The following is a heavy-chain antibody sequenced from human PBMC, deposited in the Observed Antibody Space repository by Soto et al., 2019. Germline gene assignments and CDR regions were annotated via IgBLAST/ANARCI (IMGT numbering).Heavy chain of an antibody. CDR3: ARSQGGSSSLDIYYYYYYGMDV. J-gene: IGHJ6*02. CDR1: GGTFSSYA. D-gene: IGHD2-15*01. V-gene: IGHV1-69*01. CDR2: VFPIFGTA. Sequence: QVQLVQSGAEVKKPGSSVKVSCKAPGGTFSSYAISWVRQAPGQGLEWMGWVFPIFGTAKYAQKFQGRVTITADESTSTGYMELRSLRSEDTAVYYCARSQGGSSSLDIYYYYYYGMDVWGQGTTVTVSS.